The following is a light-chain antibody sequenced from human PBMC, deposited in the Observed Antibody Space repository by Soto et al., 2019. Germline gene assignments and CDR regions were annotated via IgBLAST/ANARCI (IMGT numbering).Light chain of an antibody. CDR3: SLYTDHSTL. J-gene: IGLJ2*01. CDR2: AVS. CDR1: ASNVGSSNR. Sequence: QSALTQPPSMSGSPGQSITISCTGTASNVGSSNRVSWYQQPPVTAPRLILYAVSNRPSGVPDRFSGSKSGNTASLTISGLPADDEAEYHCSLYTDHSTLFGDGTKLAV. V-gene: IGLV2-18*01.